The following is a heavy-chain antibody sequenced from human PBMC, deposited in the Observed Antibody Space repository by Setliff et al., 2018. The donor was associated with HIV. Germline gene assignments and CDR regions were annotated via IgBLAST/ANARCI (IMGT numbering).Heavy chain of an antibody. J-gene: IGHJ3*01. CDR2: INQDGSEK. CDR3: AREVLRGGDDAFGL. D-gene: IGHD3-10*01. Sequence: GGSLRLSCAASGFTFSNYWMSWVRQAPGKGLEWVAHINQDGSEKNHVDSVKGRFTISRDNAKNSVYLQMNSLRVEDSAVYYCAREVLRGGDDAFGLWGRGTVVTVSS. V-gene: IGHV3-7*01. CDR1: GFTFSNYW.